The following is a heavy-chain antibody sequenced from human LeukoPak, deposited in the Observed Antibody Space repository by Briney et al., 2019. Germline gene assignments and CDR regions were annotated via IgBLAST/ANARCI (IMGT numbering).Heavy chain of an antibody. CDR3: ARDSSGLDAFDV. J-gene: IGHJ3*01. CDR1: GYSISGGYY. Sequence: SETLSLTCTVSGYSISGGYYWGWIRQPPGKGLEWIGSISHSGSTYYNPSLKSRVTISVDTSKNQFSLKLSSVTAADTAVYYCARDSSGLDAFDVWGPGTMVTVSS. V-gene: IGHV4-38-2*02. D-gene: IGHD3-22*01. CDR2: ISHSGST.